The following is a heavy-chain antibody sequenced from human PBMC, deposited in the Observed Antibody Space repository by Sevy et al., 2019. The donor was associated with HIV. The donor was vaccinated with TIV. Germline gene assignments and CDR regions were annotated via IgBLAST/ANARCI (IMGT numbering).Heavy chain of an antibody. Sequence: GGSLRLSCAVSGLPFTDYFMGWVRQAPGKGLEWVADVNQDGSQKYYVDSVRGRFTISRDNAKNSVYLQMNRLRLDDTAVDYCARDLWPGDYWGQGSLVTVSS. J-gene: IGHJ4*02. V-gene: IGHV3-7*01. D-gene: IGHD2-21*01. CDR1: GLPFTDYF. CDR3: ARDLWPGDY. CDR2: VNQDGSQK.